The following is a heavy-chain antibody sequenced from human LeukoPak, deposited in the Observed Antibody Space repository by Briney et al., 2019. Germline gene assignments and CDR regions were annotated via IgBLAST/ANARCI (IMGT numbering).Heavy chain of an antibody. V-gene: IGHV1-2*02. Sequence: ASVKVSCKASAYTFTGYYMHWVRQAPGQGLERMGWINPNSGVTNYAQKFQGRVTMTRDTSISTAYMELSRLRSDDTAVYYCASVIVGITTDYWGQGTLVTVSS. CDR1: AYTFTGYY. CDR3: ASVIVGITTDY. J-gene: IGHJ4*02. CDR2: INPNSGVT. D-gene: IGHD1-26*01.